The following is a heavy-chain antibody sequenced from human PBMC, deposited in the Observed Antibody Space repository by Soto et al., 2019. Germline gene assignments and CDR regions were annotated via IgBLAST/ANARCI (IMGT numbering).Heavy chain of an antibody. Sequence: GGSLRLSCAAYGLTFSSYGLSWVRQPPGKGLEWVAVISYDGSNKYYADSVKGLFTISRHNSKNTLYLQMNSLGAEDTAVYYCAKDWARGWQVPPDYWGQGTLVTVSS. CDR3: AKDWARGWQVPPDY. CDR1: GLTFSSYG. V-gene: IGHV3-30*18. J-gene: IGHJ4*02. D-gene: IGHD6-19*01. CDR2: ISYDGSNK.